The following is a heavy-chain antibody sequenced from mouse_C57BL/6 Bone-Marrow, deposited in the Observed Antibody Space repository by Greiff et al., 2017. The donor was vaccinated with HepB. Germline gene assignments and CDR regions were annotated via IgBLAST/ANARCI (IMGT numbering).Heavy chain of an antibody. D-gene: IGHD1-1*01. V-gene: IGHV1-19*01. Sequence: VQLQQSGPVLVKPGASVKMSCKASGYTFTDYYMNWVKQSHGKSLEWIGVINPYNGGTSYNQKFKGKATLTVDKSSSTAYMELNSLTSEDSAVYYCAREAFYYYGSSKFAYWGQGTLVTVSA. J-gene: IGHJ3*01. CDR2: INPYNGGT. CDR3: AREAFYYYGSSKFAY. CDR1: GYTFTDYY.